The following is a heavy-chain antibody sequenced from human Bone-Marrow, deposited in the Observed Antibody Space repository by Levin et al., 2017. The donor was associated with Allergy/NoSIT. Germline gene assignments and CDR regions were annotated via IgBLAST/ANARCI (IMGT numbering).Heavy chain of an antibody. J-gene: IGHJ6*02. V-gene: IGHV3-21*01. CDR1: GFTFSVYS. CDR3: GRDAFAARDVPEYYNAYFGMDV. Sequence: GGSLRLSCGASGFTFSVYSMNWVRQAPGKGLERVSSISSSSRYILYADSVKGRFTISRDNAKNSLSLHISSLRDADTAIYYCGRDAFAARDVPEYYNAYFGMDVWGQGTTVTVSS. D-gene: IGHD1-14*01. CDR2: ISSSSRYI.